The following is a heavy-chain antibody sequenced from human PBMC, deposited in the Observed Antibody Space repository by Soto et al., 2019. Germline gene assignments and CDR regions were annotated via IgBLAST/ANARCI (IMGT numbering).Heavy chain of an antibody. CDR1: GFTFSSYG. V-gene: IGHV3-33*01. CDR3: ARENSGYGLFFDY. J-gene: IGHJ4*02. D-gene: IGHD5-12*01. Sequence: SLRLSCAASGFTFSSYGMHWVRQAPGKGLEWVAVIWYDGSNKYYADSVKGRFTISRDNSKNTLYLQMNSLRAEDTAVYYCARENSGYGLFFDYWGQGTLVTVSS. CDR2: IWYDGSNK.